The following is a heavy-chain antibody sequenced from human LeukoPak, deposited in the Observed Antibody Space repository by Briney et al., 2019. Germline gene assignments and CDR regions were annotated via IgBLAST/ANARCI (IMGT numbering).Heavy chain of an antibody. V-gene: IGHV4-39*07. Sequence: SETLSLTCTVSGGSISSSSYYWGWIRQPPGKGLEWIGSIYYSGSTYYNPSLKSRVTISVDTSKNQFSLKLSSVTAADTAVYYCAREDFWSGPKTLWGQGTLVTVSS. D-gene: IGHD3-3*01. J-gene: IGHJ4*02. CDR2: IYYSGST. CDR1: GGSISSSSYY. CDR3: AREDFWSGPKTL.